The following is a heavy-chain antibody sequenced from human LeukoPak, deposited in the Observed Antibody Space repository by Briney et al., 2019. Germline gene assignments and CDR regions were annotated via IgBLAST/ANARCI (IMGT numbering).Heavy chain of an antibody. CDR3: AKDVYSSSWEAHLSDI. D-gene: IGHD6-13*01. Sequence: GGSLRLSCAASGLTFSNYAMSWVRQAPGKGLEWVSGISGGGGSIYYRDSVKGRFTISRDNSKNVLYLQINSLRAEDTAIYYCAKDVYSSSWEAHLSDIWGQGTMVSVSS. J-gene: IGHJ3*02. CDR1: GLTFSNYA. V-gene: IGHV3-23*01. CDR2: ISGGGGSI.